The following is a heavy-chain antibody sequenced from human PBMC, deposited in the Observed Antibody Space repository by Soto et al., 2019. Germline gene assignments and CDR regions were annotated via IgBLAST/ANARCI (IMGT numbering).Heavy chain of an antibody. D-gene: IGHD1-1*01. J-gene: IGHJ3*02. V-gene: IGHV1-18*01. Sequence: ASVKVSCKASGYTFSNYPIHWVRLAPGQRLEWMGWITADNGNTNYAQKLQGRVTMTTDKSTSTAYMELRSLRSDDTAVYYCARNVSLGGAFDIWGQGTMVTVSS. CDR3: ARNVSLGGAFDI. CDR2: ITADNGNT. CDR1: GYTFSNYP.